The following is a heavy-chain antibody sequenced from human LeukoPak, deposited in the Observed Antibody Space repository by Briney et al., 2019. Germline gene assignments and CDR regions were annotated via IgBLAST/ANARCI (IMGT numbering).Heavy chain of an antibody. J-gene: IGHJ3*02. D-gene: IGHD3-16*01. CDR3: AREGLWLGGPRAFDI. V-gene: IGHV4-34*01. CDR1: GGSFSGYY. Sequence: PSETLSLTCAVYGGSFSGYYWSWIRQPPGKGLEWIGEINHSGSTNYDPSLKSRVTISVDTSKNQFSLKLSSVTAADTAVYYCAREGLWLGGPRAFDIWGQGTMVTVSS. CDR2: INHSGST.